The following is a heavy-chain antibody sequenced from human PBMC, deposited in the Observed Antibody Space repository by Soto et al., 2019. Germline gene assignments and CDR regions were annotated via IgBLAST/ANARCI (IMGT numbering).Heavy chain of an antibody. D-gene: IGHD3-10*01. CDR2: IIPLFVTP. J-gene: IGHJ4*02. CDR1: GGIFSTYA. V-gene: IGHV1-69*01. Sequence: QVQLVQSGAEVKKPGSSVKVSCKASGGIFSTYAISWLRQAPGQGLEWMGGIIPLFVTPNYAQRFQGRVTITADASTSTAYMELSRLRSEDTAVYYCARDRDDYGSGNYYNRIDFWGQGTLVTVSS. CDR3: ARDRDDYGSGNYYNRIDF.